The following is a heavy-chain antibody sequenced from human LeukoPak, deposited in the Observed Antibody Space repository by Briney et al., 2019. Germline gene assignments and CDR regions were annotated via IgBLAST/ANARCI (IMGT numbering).Heavy chain of an antibody. V-gene: IGHV3-74*01. CDR2: INSDGSST. CDR1: GFTFSSYW. CDR3: ARGPDIITMVRGVNGMDV. D-gene: IGHD3-10*01. J-gene: IGHJ6*02. Sequence: GGSLRLSCAASGFTFSSYWMHWVRQSPGKGLVWVSRINSDGSSTSYADSVKGRFTISRDNAKNTLYLQMNSLRAEDTAVYYCARGPDIITMVRGVNGMDVWGQGTTVTVSS.